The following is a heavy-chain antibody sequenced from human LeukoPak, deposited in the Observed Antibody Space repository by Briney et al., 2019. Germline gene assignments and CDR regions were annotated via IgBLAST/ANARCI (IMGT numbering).Heavy chain of an antibody. V-gene: IGHV3-48*04. J-gene: IGHJ4*02. CDR3: ARGAKYYYDSSGYYIFDS. CDR1: GFTFSDYS. D-gene: IGHD3-22*01. CDR2: ISTSGSNI. Sequence: GGSLRLSCVGSGFTFSDYSINWVRQAPGKGLGWVSYISTSGSNIHYADSMKGRFTISRDNAKNSLYLQMNSLRAEDTAVYYCARGAKYYYDSSGYYIFDSWGQGTLVTVSS.